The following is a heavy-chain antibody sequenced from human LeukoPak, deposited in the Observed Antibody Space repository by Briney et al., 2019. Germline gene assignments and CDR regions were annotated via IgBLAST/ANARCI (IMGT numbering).Heavy chain of an antibody. Sequence: GGSLRLSCAASGFTLSNYAMSWVRQVPGKGLEWVSGISGSGGNKYNADSVKGRFTISRDNSRNTLYLQMSGLRVEDTAVYYCAKGDSTDYQINDCWGQGTLVTVSS. J-gene: IGHJ4*02. V-gene: IGHV3-23*01. CDR2: ISGSGGNK. CDR3: AKGDSTDYQINDC. D-gene: IGHD3-22*01. CDR1: GFTLSNYA.